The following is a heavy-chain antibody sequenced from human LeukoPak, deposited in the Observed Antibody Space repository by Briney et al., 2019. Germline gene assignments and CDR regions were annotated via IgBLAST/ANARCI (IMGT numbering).Heavy chain of an antibody. J-gene: IGHJ4*02. CDR1: GGSISSYY. V-gene: IGHV4-59*01. CDR3: ARGRYSYGF. Sequence: PSETLSLTCTVSGGSISSYYWSWIRQPPGKGLEWIGFISYSGSTYHNPSLKSRVTMSVDTSKNQFSLNLRSVTAADTAVYYCARGRYSYGFWGQGILVTVSS. D-gene: IGHD5-18*01. CDR2: ISYSGST.